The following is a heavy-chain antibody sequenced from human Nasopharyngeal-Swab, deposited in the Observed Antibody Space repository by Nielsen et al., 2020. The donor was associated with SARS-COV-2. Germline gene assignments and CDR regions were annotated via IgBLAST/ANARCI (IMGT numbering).Heavy chain of an antibody. CDR2: INTDGRRT. Sequence: GGSLRLSCAASGFIFSTFWMHWVRQVPGEGLVWVSRINTDGRRTNYAESVKGRFTISRDNVKNMLYLQMNNLRPEDTAVYYCARDLGGFGGYWGQGTLATVSS. D-gene: IGHD4-23*01. CDR3: ARDLGGFGGY. J-gene: IGHJ4*02. V-gene: IGHV3-74*01. CDR1: GFIFSTFW.